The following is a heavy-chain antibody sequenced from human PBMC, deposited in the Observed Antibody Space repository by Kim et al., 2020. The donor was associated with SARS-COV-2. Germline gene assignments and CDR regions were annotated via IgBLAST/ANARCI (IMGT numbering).Heavy chain of an antibody. Sequence: GGSLRLSCVASGFTFRNYSMSWVRQTPGKGLEWVSSIIGSGGIKYYADSVKGRFAISRDNSKNTLYVQMNSLRGDDTAVYYCVKSHSSSWSGADFDDWGQGTLVSVSS. CDR1: GFTFRNYS. D-gene: IGHD6-13*01. CDR2: IIGSGGIK. J-gene: IGHJ4*02. V-gene: IGHV3-23*01. CDR3: VKSHSSSWSGADFDD.